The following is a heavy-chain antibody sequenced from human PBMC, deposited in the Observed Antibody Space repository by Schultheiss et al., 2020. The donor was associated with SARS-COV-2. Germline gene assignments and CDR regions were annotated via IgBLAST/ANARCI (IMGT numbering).Heavy chain of an antibody. Sequence: GGSLRLSCAASGFTFSNAWMSWVRQAPGKGLEWVGRIKSKTDGGTTDYAAPVKGRFTISRDDSKNTLYLQMNSLKTEDTAVYYCAKDSRGYYYIFDSWGQGTLVTVSS. V-gene: IGHV3-15*01. CDR2: IKSKTDGGTT. CDR3: AKDSRGYYYIFDS. CDR1: GFTFSNAW. D-gene: IGHD3-22*01. J-gene: IGHJ4*02.